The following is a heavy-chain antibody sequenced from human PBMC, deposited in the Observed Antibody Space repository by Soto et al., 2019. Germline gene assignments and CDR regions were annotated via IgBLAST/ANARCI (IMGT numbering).Heavy chain of an antibody. Sequence: GGSLRLSCAASGFTFSSYGMHWVRQAPGKGLEWVAVIWYDGSNKYYADSVKGRFTISRDNSKNTLYLQMNSLRAEDTAVYYCARDYDILTGYYGSLDYWGQGTLVTVSS. CDR1: GFTFSSYG. J-gene: IGHJ4*02. CDR2: IWYDGSNK. D-gene: IGHD3-9*01. V-gene: IGHV3-33*01. CDR3: ARDYDILTGYYGSLDY.